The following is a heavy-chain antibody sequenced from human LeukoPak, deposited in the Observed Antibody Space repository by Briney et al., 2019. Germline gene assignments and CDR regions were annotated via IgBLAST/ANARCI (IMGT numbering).Heavy chain of an antibody. Sequence: ASVKVSCKASGGTFSSYAISWVRQAPGQGLEWMGRIIPILGVANYAQKFQGRVTITADKSTSTGYMELSSLRSEDTAVYYCAKEGDSSGYYSSYYFDYWGQGTLVTVSS. D-gene: IGHD3-22*01. J-gene: IGHJ4*02. V-gene: IGHV1-69*04. CDR3: AKEGDSSGYYSSYYFDY. CDR2: IIPILGVA. CDR1: GGTFSSYA.